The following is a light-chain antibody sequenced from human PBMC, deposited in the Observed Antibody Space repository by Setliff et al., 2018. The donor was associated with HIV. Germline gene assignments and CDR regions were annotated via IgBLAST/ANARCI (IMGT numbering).Light chain of an antibody. Sequence: QSVLTQPPSVSGAPGQRVTISCTGSSSNIGADCDVHWYQQLPGTAPKLLIYGNINRPSAVPDRFSGSKSGTSASLAITGLQAEDEADYYCQSYDRGLSGSYVFGTGTKVTVL. V-gene: IGLV1-40*01. CDR1: SSNIGADCD. CDR3: QSYDRGLSGSYV. J-gene: IGLJ1*01. CDR2: GNI.